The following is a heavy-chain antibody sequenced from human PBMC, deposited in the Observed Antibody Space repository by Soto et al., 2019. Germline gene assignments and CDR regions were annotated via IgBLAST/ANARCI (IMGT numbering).Heavy chain of an antibody. CDR2: ISSYGSDT. J-gene: IGHJ6*02. D-gene: IGHD3-16*01. CDR3: ASNYAYAEGYYWYGIDV. V-gene: IGHV3-74*01. Sequence: EVQLVESGGGLVLPGGSLRLSCAASGFTFSRYWMHWVRQAPGKGLVWVSRISSYGSDTHYADSVKGRFTISRDNAKNTLHLQMNRLRADDTAVYYCASNYAYAEGYYWYGIDVSGQGTTVTVSS. CDR1: GFTFSRYW.